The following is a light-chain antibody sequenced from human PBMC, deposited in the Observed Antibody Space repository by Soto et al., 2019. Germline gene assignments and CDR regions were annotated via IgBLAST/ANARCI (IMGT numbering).Light chain of an antibody. V-gene: IGKV3-20*01. Sequence: IVLTQSPGTLSLSPWERATLSYRASQSVSSSYLAWYQQKPGQAPRLLIYGASSRATGIPDRFSGRGSGTDFTLTISRLEPEDFAVYYCQQYGSSPGTFGQGTKVDIK. CDR3: QQYGSSPGT. CDR2: GAS. CDR1: QSVSSSY. J-gene: IGKJ1*01.